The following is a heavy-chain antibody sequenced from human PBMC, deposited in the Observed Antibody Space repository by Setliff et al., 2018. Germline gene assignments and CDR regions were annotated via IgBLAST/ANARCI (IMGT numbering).Heavy chain of an antibody. J-gene: IGHJ4*02. CDR3: ATSVSWIQLVLYPQGHPEPFDY. CDR2: IIPIFGTA. V-gene: IGHV1-69*06. D-gene: IGHD5-18*01. Sequence: SVKVSCKASGGTFSSYAVSWVRQAPGQGLEWMGRIIPIFGTANYAQKFQGRVTITADKSTSTAYMELSSLRSEDTAVYYCATSVSWIQLVLYPQGHPEPFDYWGQGTLVTSPQ. CDR1: GGTFSSYA.